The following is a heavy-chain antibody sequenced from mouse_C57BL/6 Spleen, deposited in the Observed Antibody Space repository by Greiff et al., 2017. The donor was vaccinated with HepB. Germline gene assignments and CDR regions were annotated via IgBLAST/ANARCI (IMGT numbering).Heavy chain of an antibody. D-gene: IGHD1-1*01. J-gene: IGHJ3*01. V-gene: IGHV3-6*01. Sequence: EVQVVESGPGLVKPSQSLSLTCSVTGYSITSGYYWNWIRQFPGNKLEWMGYISYDGSNNYNPSLKNRIAITRDTSKNQFCLKLNSVTTEDTATYYCARDRDYGSPGWFAYWGQGTLVTVSA. CDR1: GYSITSGYY. CDR2: ISYDGSN. CDR3: ARDRDYGSPGWFAY.